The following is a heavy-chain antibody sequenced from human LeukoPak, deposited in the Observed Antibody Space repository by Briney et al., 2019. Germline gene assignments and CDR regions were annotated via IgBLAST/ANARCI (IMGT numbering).Heavy chain of an antibody. CDR1: GYSISSGYY. D-gene: IGHD3-22*01. V-gene: IGHV4-38-2*01. CDR2: IYHSGST. J-gene: IGHJ3*02. CDR3: ARQGLYYYDSSGTDAFDI. Sequence: PSETLSLTCAVSGYSISSGYYWGWIRQPPGKGLEWIGSIYHSGSTYYNPSLKSRVTISVDTSKNQFSLKLSSVTAADTAVYYCARQGLYYYDSSGTDAFDIWGQGTMVTVSS.